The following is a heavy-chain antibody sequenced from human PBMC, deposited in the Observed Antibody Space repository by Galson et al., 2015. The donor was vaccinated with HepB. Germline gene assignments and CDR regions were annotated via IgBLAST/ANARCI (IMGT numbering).Heavy chain of an antibody. CDR1: GFTFSNTW. D-gene: IGHD2-2*01. V-gene: IGHV3-15*01. CDR2: IIRKSDGETA. Sequence: SLRLSCAVSGFTFSNTWMSWVRQTPGKGLEWVGRIIRKSDGETADYAPRLKGRFTMSTDDSKNTVYLQLSSLKTEDTAMYYCIRGYHLWDWGQGTLVIVSS. J-gene: IGHJ4*02. CDR3: IRGYHLWD.